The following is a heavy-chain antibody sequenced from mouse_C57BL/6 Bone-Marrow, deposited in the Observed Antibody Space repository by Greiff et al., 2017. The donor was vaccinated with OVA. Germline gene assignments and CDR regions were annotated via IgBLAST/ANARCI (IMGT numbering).Heavy chain of an antibody. CDR3: ARCGSSTDYAMDY. D-gene: IGHD1-1*01. V-gene: IGHV1-54*01. CDR2: INPGSGGT. CDR1: GYAFTNYL. J-gene: IGHJ4*01. Sequence: QVQLKESGAELVRPGTSVKVSCKASGYAFTNYLIEWVKQRPGQGLEWIGVINPGSGGTNYNEKFKGKATLTADKSSSTAYMQLSSLTSEDSAVYFCARCGSSTDYAMDYWGQGTSVTVSS.